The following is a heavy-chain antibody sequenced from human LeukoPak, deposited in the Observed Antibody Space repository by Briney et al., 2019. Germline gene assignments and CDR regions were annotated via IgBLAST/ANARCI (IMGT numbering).Heavy chain of an antibody. CDR1: GFIFSNYW. CDR3: ARGTYCVGDCYSDDYYYGMDV. Sequence: GGSLRLSCAASGFIFSNYWMHWVRQAPGKGLVWVSRIHSAGSSTNYADSVKGRFTISRDNAKNTLYLQMNSLRAEDTAVYYCARGTYCVGDCYSDDYYYGMDVWGQGTTVTVSS. D-gene: IGHD2-21*02. CDR2: IHSAGSST. V-gene: IGHV3-74*01. J-gene: IGHJ6*02.